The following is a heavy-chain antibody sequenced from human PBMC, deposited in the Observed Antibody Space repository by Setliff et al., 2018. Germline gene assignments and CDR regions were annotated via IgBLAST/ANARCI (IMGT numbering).Heavy chain of an antibody. J-gene: IGHJ4*02. V-gene: IGHV1-2*02. CDR2: INPRSGGT. CDR1: GYPFVGYY. D-gene: IGHD3-16*01. Sequence: ASVKVSCKASGYPFVGYYIYWMRQTPGQGFEWMGWINPRSGGTKYAVKFQGRVTMTRDTSINTIYMELSSLTSDDTAIYYCAKQGDLAFDYWGQGTQVTVSS. CDR3: AKQGDLAFDY.